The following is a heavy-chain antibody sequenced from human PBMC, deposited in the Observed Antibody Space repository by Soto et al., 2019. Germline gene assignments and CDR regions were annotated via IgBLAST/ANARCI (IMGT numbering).Heavy chain of an antibody. D-gene: IGHD7-27*01. Sequence: PETLSLTCIVSGDSVTSGSYYWTWLRQPPGKGLEWIGYISYTGRTKYNPSLQSRVTISVDTSKNDFSLNLSSVTAADTAVYFCAREWGLLPYYVMNVWGHGTAVTVS. CDR2: ISYTGRT. CDR1: GDSVTSGSYY. V-gene: IGHV4-61*03. CDR3: AREWGLLPYYVMNV. J-gene: IGHJ6*02.